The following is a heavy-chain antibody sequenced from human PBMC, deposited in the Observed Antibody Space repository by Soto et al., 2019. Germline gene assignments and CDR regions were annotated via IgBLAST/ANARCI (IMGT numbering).Heavy chain of an antibody. D-gene: IGHD3-9*01. CDR2: FYYSGTT. J-gene: IGHJ3*01. V-gene: IGHV4-31*03. Sequence: QVQLQESGPGLVRPSQTLSLTCTLSGDSISSDGYYWSWIRQRPGKGLEWIGDFYYSGTTSYYPSLSSRLTISVDTAKNQFSLRLSSVTATDTAVYYCARRHDILTGSDSFDVWGRGTLVTVSS. CDR3: ARRHDILTGSDSFDV. CDR1: GDSISSDGYY.